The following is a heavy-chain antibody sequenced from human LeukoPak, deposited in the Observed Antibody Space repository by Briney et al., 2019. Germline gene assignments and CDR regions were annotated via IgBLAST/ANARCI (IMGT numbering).Heavy chain of an antibody. CDR2: IYTSGST. CDR1: GGSISSYY. J-gene: IGHJ4*02. CDR3: ARGVVVAATRNHNFDY. V-gene: IGHV4-4*07. Sequence: SETLSLTCTVSGGSISSYYWSWIRQPAGKGLEWIGRIYTSGSTNYNPSLKSRVTMSVDTSKNQFSLKLSSVTAADTAVYYCARGVVVAATRNHNFDYWGQGTLVTVSS. D-gene: IGHD2-15*01.